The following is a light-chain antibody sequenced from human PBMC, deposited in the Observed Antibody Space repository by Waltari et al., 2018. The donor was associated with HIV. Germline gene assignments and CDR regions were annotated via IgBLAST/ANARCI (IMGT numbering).Light chain of an antibody. CDR1: SNDVGGYTY. V-gene: IGLV2-14*01. Sequence: QSALTQPATVSGSPGQSITISCTGGSNDVGGYTYVSWYQHLPGKAPKLIMYEGRNRPSGVSNRFSGSKSGNTASLTISGLQAEDEADYYCTSYASSSALLFGGGTKLTVL. J-gene: IGLJ2*01. CDR3: TSYASSSALL. CDR2: EGR.